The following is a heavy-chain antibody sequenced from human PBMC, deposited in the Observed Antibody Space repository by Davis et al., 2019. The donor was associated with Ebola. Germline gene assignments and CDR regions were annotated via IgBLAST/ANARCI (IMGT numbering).Heavy chain of an antibody. Sequence: MPSETLSLTCTVSGDSVSSDTYYWSWVRQPPGKGLEWIGYIYYSGGTVYNPSLKSRVTISVDTSKNQFSLKLSSVTAADTAVYYCARSAFGVVTPLDYWGQGTLVTVSA. D-gene: IGHD3-3*01. V-gene: IGHV4-61*01. CDR1: GDSVSSDTYY. J-gene: IGHJ4*02. CDR2: IYYSGGT. CDR3: ARSAFGVVTPLDY.